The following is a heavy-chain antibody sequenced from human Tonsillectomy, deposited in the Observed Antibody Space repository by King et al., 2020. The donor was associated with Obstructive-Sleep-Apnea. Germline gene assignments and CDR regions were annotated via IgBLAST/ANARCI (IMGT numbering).Heavy chain of an antibody. CDR1: GCSINSGDYY. Sequence: VQLQESGPGLVKPSQTLSLTCTVSGCSINSGDYYWTWIRQPPGKGLEWIGFIYHSGSTYFNPSLRSRVTVSIDTSRNQFSLNLNSVTAADTAVYFCARWRGGSGNIDYWGQGILVTVSS. V-gene: IGHV4-30-4*01. J-gene: IGHJ4*02. CDR2: IYHSGST. CDR3: ARWRGGSGNIDY. D-gene: IGHD3-10*01.